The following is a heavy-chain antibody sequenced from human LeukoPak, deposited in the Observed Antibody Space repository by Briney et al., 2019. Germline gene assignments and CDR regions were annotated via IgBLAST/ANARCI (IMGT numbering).Heavy chain of an antibody. J-gene: IGHJ3*02. D-gene: IGHD3-22*01. V-gene: IGHV1-18*01. Sequence: ASVKVSCKASGGTFSSYANSWMRQAPGQGLEWMGWISAYNGNTNYAQKLQGRVTMTTDTSTSTAYMELRSLRSDDTAVYYCARPYYYDSSGHQRGVRDAFDIWGQGTMVTVSS. CDR1: GGTFSSYA. CDR3: ARPYYYDSSGHQRGVRDAFDI. CDR2: ISAYNGNT.